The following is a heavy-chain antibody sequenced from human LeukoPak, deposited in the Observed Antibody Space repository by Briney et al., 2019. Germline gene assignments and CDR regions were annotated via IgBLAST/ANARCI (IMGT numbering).Heavy chain of an antibody. D-gene: IGHD3-3*01. V-gene: IGHV4-39*01. CDR2: IDYGGST. CDR3: ARHLRKNYNFWSGYLNWFDP. J-gene: IGHJ5*02. Sequence: PSETLSLTCTVSGGSISSSSYYWGWIRQPPGKGLEWIGSIDYGGSTYHNPSLKSRVTISVDTSKNQFSLKVSSVTAADTAVYYCARHLRKNYNFWSGYLNWFDPWGQGTLVTVSS. CDR1: GGSISSSSYY.